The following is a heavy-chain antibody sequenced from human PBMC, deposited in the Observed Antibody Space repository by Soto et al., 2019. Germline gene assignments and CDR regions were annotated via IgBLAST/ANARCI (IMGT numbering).Heavy chain of an antibody. Sequence: PGGSLRLSCVASGFTFSSYSMSWVRQAPGKGLEWASGFRAGGDDGTTYYADSVKGRFTISRDNSKNTLFLQMNSLRAEDTAIYYCAKKVNSGSGSQYFDYFGQGTLVTVSS. D-gene: IGHD3-10*01. CDR1: GFTFSSYS. V-gene: IGHV3-23*01. CDR3: AKKVNSGSGSQYFDY. CDR2: FRAGGDDGTT. J-gene: IGHJ4*02.